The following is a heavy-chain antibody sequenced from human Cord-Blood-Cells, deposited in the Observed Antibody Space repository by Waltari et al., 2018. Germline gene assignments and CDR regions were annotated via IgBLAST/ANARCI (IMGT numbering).Heavy chain of an antibody. CDR3: ARPLVGATVTVDY. Sequence: EVQLVESGGGLVQPGGSLRLSCAASGFTFSSSWMSWVRQAPGKGLEWVANIKQDGSEKYYVDSVKGRFTISRDNAKNSLYLQMNSLRAEDTAVYYCARPLVGATVTVDYWGQGTLVTVSS. V-gene: IGHV3-7*05. CDR1: GFTFSSSW. J-gene: IGHJ4*02. CDR2: IKQDGSEK. D-gene: IGHD1-26*01.